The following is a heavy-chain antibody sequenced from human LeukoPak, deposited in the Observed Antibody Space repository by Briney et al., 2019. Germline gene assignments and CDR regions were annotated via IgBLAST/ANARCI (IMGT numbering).Heavy chain of an antibody. CDR2: ISGGGGST. CDR1: GFTFSSYA. V-gene: IGHV3-23*01. CDR3: AKDVKYNWNYIDY. J-gene: IGHJ4*02. Sequence: PGGSLRLSCAASGFTFSSYAMSWVRQAPGKGLEWASTISGGGGSTYYADSVKGRFTISRDNSKNTLYLQMNSLRAEDTAVYYCAKDVKYNWNYIDYWGQGALVTVSS. D-gene: IGHD1-20*01.